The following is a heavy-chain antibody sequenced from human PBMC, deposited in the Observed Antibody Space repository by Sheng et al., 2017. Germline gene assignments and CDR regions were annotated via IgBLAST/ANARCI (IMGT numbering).Heavy chain of an antibody. Sequence: QVQLVQSGAEVKKPGASVKVSCKASGYTFTSYDINWVRQATGQGLEWMGWMNPNSGNTGYAQKFQGRVTITRNTSISTAYMELSSLRSEDTAVYYCARGGITMVQGVYNWFDPLGPGNPGHRLL. D-gene: IGHD3-10*01. V-gene: IGHV1-8*03. CDR3: ARGGITMVQGVYNWFDP. CDR1: GYTFTSYD. CDR2: MNPNSGNT. J-gene: IGHJ5*02.